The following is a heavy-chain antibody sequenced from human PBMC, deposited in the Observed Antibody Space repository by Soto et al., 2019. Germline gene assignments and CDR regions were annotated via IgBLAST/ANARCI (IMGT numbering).Heavy chain of an antibody. D-gene: IGHD6-6*01. CDR2: TYYRYKWYY. V-gene: IGHV6-1*01. Sequence: SHTLSLTWAISGDSVFSNSAAWNWIRQSPSRGLEWLGRTYYRYKWYYGYAVSVKSRITIKPDTSKNQFSLQLNSVTPEDTAVYYCARIHSSSSSDMDVWGQGTTVTVSS. CDR3: ARIHSSSSSDMDV. J-gene: IGHJ6*02. CDR1: GDSVFSNSAA.